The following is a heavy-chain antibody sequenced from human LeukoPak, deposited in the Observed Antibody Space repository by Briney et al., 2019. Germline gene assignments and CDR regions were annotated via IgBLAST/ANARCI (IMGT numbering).Heavy chain of an antibody. J-gene: IGHJ4*02. D-gene: IGHD3-3*01. CDR3: ASWAGNTQSDSWSGPFGY. CDR2: ISGSGRTT. Sequence: GGSLRLSCAVSGLTFSNFKMNWVRQAPGKGLEWVSYISGSGRTTFYADSVKGRFTISRDNAKNSLYLQMSSLRVEDTAVYYCASWAGNTQSDSWSGPFGYWGQGTLVTVSS. V-gene: IGHV3-48*03. CDR1: GLTFSNFK.